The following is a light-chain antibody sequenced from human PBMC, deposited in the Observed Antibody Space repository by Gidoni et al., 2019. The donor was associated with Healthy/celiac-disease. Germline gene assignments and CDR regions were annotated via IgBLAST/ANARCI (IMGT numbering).Light chain of an antibody. Sequence: EIVLTQSPATLSLSPGERATLSCRASQSVSSYLAWYQQKPGQAPRLLIYDASNRSTSTPARFSGSGSETDFTRTISSLEPEDFAVYYCLQRSTFGPGTKVDIK. CDR3: LQRST. J-gene: IGKJ3*01. CDR1: QSVSSY. CDR2: DAS. V-gene: IGKV3-11*01.